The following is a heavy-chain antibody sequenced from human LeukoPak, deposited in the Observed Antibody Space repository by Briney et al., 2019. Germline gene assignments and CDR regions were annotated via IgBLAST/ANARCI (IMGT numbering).Heavy chain of an antibody. CDR3: ARDPGVIPVHYMDV. V-gene: IGHV3-23*01. J-gene: IGHJ6*04. Sequence: GGSLRLSCVVSGFTFSTHAMTWVRQAPGKGLERVSDISGPGGTTYSAASVKRRFTISSVNSKNTLFLLMNSLRADATAVYYCARDPGVIPVHYMDVWGKGTTVIVSS. CDR1: GFTFSTHA. D-gene: IGHD4-23*01. CDR2: ISGPGGTT.